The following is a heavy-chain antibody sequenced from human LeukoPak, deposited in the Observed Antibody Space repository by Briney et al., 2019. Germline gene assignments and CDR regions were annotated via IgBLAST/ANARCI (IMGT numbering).Heavy chain of an antibody. V-gene: IGHV3-21*01. Sequence: GESLRLSCAASGFTFSSYSMNWVRQAPGKGLEWVSSISSSSSYIYYADSVKGRFTISRDNAKNSLYLQMNSLRAEDTAVYYCAPWVAGTGYWGQGTLVTVSS. CDR2: ISSSSSYI. CDR3: APWVAGTGY. CDR1: GFTFSSYS. J-gene: IGHJ4*02. D-gene: IGHD6-19*01.